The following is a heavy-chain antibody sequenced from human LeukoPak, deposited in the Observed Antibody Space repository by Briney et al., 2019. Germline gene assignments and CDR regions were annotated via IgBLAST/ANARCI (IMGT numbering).Heavy chain of an antibody. CDR3: ARDSSSSWSRNGMDV. J-gene: IGHJ6*02. CDR2: IYPGGTT. D-gene: IGHD6-13*01. Sequence: GGCLRLSWAASGFTVSSYSMTWVRQAPGKGVEWVSVIYPGGTTYYADSVKGRFTISRDNSKNTVYLQMSSLRAGDTAMYYCARDSSSSWSRNGMDVWGQGTTVTVSS. CDR1: GFTVSSYS. V-gene: IGHV3-53*01.